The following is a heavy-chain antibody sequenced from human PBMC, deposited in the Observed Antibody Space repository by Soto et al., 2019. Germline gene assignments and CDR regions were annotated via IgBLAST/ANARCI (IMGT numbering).Heavy chain of an antibody. D-gene: IGHD3-22*01. CDR1: GGSISGHY. Sequence: SETLSLTCTVSGGSISGHYWIWIRQSPGKGLEWIGYIFYSGSTNYNPSLKSRVTLSADTSKNQSSLRLGSVTAADTAVYYCARVGSSGRSPDYWGQGTLVTVSS. CDR2: IFYSGST. V-gene: IGHV4-59*11. J-gene: IGHJ4*02. CDR3: ARVGSSGRSPDY.